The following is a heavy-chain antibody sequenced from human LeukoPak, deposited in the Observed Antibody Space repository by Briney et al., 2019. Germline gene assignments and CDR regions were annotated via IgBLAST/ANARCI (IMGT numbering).Heavy chain of an antibody. CDR1: GGSISSGGYY. CDR3: ARGGMVRGVIGAFDI. V-gene: IGHV4-30-2*01. Sequence: SETLSLTCTVSGGSISSGGYYWSWIRQPPGKGLEWIGYIYHSGSTYYNPSLKSRVAISVDRSKNQFSLKLSSVTAADTAVYYCARGGMVRGVIGAFDIWGQGTMVTVSS. J-gene: IGHJ3*02. D-gene: IGHD3-10*01. CDR2: IYHSGST.